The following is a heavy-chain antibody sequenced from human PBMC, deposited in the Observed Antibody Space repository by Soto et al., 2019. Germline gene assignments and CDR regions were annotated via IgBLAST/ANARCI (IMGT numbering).Heavy chain of an antibody. CDR1: RGALSGYS. V-gene: IGHV4-34*01. CDR3: ARDHDDGWGSHRNWFGP. CDR2: INYSEDT. J-gene: IGHJ5*02. Sequence: SETLSLTCAVYRGALSGYSRNWIRQPPGKGLEWIGEINYSEDTNPTYNPSSRSRVTISAARTNFQLYLRLTSVTAADMAICSCARDHDDGWGSHRNWFGPWGQGTPVTVSS. D-gene: IGHD3-16*01.